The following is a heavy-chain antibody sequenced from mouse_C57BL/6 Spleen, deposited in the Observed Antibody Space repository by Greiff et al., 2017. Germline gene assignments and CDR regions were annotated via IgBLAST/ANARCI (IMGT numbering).Heavy chain of an antibody. V-gene: IGHV5-16*01. J-gene: IGHJ3*01. CDR1: GFTFSDYY. Sequence: EVKLLESEGGLVQPGSSMKLSCTASGFTFSDYYLAWVRQVPEKGLEWVANINYDGSSTYYLDSLKSRFIISSDNAKNFLYLQMSSLKSEDTATYCCAREGYYGSFAWFAYWGQGTLVTVSA. D-gene: IGHD1-1*01. CDR3: AREGYYGSFAWFAY. CDR2: INYDGSST.